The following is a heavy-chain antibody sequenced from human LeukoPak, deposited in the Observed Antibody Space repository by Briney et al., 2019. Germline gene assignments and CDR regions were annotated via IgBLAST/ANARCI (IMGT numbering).Heavy chain of an antibody. J-gene: IGHJ6*03. D-gene: IGHD2-2*01. Sequence: PSETLSLTCTVSGGSISSYYWSWIRQPPGKGLEWIGYIYYSGSTNYNPSLKSRVTISVDTSKNQFSLKLSSVTAADTAVYYCASWPHCSSTSCDSPDGYYYYMDVWGKGTTVTVSS. CDR3: ASWPHCSSTSCDSPDGYYYYMDV. CDR2: IYYSGST. V-gene: IGHV4-59*01. CDR1: GGSISSYY.